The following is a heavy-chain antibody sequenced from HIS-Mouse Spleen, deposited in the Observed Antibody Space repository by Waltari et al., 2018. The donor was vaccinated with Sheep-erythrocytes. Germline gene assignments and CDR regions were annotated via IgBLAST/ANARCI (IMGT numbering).Heavy chain of an antibody. J-gene: IGHJ3*02. CDR1: GYSFTGYW. CDR3: ARRTYYDFWSGYYTDAFDI. V-gene: IGHV5-51*03. Sequence: EVQLVQSGAEVKKPGESLKISCKGSGYSFTGYWIGWVRQMPGKGLEWMGIIYPGDSDTRYSPSFQGQVTISADKSISTAYLQWSSLKASDTAMYYCARRTYYDFWSGYYTDAFDIWGQGTMVTVSS. D-gene: IGHD3-3*01. CDR2: IYPGDSDT.